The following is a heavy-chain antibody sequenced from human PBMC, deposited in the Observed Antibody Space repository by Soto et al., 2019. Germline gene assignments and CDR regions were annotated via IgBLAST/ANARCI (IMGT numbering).Heavy chain of an antibody. CDR2: LHYNGFA. Sequence: XETLSLTCTVSGASMNDYYGSWIRQSPGKGLEHIGYLHYNGFAEYSPSLRSRVSISMDTSKNQLSLKLSSVTAADTAIYFCARSGHIFAGVFWGQGILVTVSS. CDR1: GASMNDYY. J-gene: IGHJ4*02. V-gene: IGHV4-59*01. CDR3: ARSGHIFAGVF. D-gene: IGHD3-16*01.